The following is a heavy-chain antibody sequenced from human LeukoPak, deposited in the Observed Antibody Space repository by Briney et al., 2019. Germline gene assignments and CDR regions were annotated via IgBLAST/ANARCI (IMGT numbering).Heavy chain of an antibody. CDR1: GFTFSSYG. J-gene: IGHJ4*02. D-gene: IGHD3-9*01. CDR2: ISYDGGNK. Sequence: GRSLRLSCAASGFTFSSYGMHWVRQAPGKGLEWVAVISYDGGNKYYADSMKGRFTISRDNSKNTLYLQMNSLRAEDTAVYYCAKPGVTGYYYFDYWGQGTLVTVSS. V-gene: IGHV3-30*18. CDR3: AKPGVTGYYYFDY.